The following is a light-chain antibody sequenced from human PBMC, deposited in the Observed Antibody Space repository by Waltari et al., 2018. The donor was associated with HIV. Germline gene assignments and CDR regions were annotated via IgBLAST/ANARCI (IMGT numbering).Light chain of an antibody. CDR3: QQLNSYPVT. Sequence: IQLTQSPSVLSASVGDRVTITCRPSPVISNYLAWYQQKPGSAPKLLSYAASTLQIGVPSRLSGSGSGTEFTLTITSLQAEDSATYYCQQLNSYPVTFGRGTRLE. V-gene: IGKV1-9*01. CDR2: AAS. CDR1: PVISNY. J-gene: IGKJ5*01.